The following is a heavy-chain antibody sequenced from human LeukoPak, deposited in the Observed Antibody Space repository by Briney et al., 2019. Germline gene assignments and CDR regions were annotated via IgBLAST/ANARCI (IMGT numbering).Heavy chain of an antibody. CDR2: INHSGST. Sequence: SSETLSLTCAVYGGSFSGYYWSWIRQPPGKGLEWIGEINHSGSTNYNPSLKSRVTISVDTSKNQFSLRLSSVTAADTAVYYCARADGSGSVYWGQGTLVTVSS. D-gene: IGHD3-10*01. CDR1: GGSFSGYY. J-gene: IGHJ4*02. CDR3: ARADGSGSVY. V-gene: IGHV4-34*01.